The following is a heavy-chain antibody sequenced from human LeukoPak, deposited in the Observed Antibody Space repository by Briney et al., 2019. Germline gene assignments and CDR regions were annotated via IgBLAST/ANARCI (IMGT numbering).Heavy chain of an antibody. J-gene: IGHJ4*02. Sequence: PGGSLRLSCAASGFTFSSYAMNWVRQAPGKGLEWVSGISGGGGSTYYADSVKGRFTISRDNSKNTLYLQMNSLRAEDTAVYYCAASLPNIVVVPATKGPFGYWGQGTLVTVSS. V-gene: IGHV3-23*01. CDR2: ISGGGGST. CDR3: AASLPNIVVVPATKGPFGY. CDR1: GFTFSSYA. D-gene: IGHD2-2*01.